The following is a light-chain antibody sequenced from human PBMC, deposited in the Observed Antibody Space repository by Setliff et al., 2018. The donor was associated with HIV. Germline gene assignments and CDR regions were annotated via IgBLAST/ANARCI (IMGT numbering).Light chain of an antibody. CDR3: SSYTSSDTYV. J-gene: IGLJ1*01. CDR1: ATDVGNYES. Sequence: QSALTQPASVSGSPGQSITISCTGSATDVGNYESVSWYQHHPGEVPKLIIYDVNKRPSGISNRFSGSKTGNSASLTISGLQAEDEADYYCSSYTSSDTYVFGTGTKVTVL. CDR2: DVN. V-gene: IGLV2-14*03.